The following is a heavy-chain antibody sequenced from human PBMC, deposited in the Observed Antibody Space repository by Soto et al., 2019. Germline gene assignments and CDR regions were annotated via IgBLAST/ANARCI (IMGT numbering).Heavy chain of an antibody. CDR2: TYYRSRWYN. CDR3: AAAPSHQLYYMGV. Sequence: SQTLSLTCAISGDSVSSNSAAWNWIRLSPSRGLEWLARTYYRSRWYNDYAVSVRSRITVNPDTSKNQFSLQLTSVTPEDTAVYYSAAAPSHQLYYMGVWGKGTRVTVSS. J-gene: IGHJ6*03. V-gene: IGHV6-1*01. D-gene: IGHD6-6*01. CDR1: GDSVSSNSAA.